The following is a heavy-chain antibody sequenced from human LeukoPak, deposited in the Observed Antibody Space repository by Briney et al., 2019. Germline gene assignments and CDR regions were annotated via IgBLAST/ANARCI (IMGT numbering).Heavy chain of an antibody. V-gene: IGHV4-59*01. Sequence: SETLSLTCTVSGGSISSFYWNWIRQPPGNGLEWIGYIDYSGTTNFNPSLKSRVTISVDTSNNQFSLRVRSVTAADTAVYYCASSRWYNGYFDYWGQGTLVSVS. J-gene: IGHJ4*02. CDR3: ASSRWYNGYFDY. CDR1: GGSISSFY. D-gene: IGHD6-13*01. CDR2: IDYSGTT.